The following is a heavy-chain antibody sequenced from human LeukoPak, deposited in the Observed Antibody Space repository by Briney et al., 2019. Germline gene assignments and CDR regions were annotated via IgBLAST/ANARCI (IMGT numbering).Heavy chain of an antibody. Sequence: GGSLRLSCAASGFTFSDSAMSWVRQAPGKGLEWVSLISFSGGSTYYADSVKGRFTISRDNSKDTLYLQMNSLRAEDTAIYYCARDIQLSTWGLGTMVTVSS. V-gene: IGHV3-23*01. D-gene: IGHD5-24*01. J-gene: IGHJ3*01. CDR3: ARDIQLST. CDR2: ISFSGGST. CDR1: GFTFSDSA.